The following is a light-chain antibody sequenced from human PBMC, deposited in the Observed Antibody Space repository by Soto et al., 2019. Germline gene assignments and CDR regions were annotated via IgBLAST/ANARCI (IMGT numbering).Light chain of an antibody. CDR2: DAS. CDR1: QTISSW. J-gene: IGKJ3*01. Sequence: DIQMTQSPFTLSASVGDRVTITCRASQTISSWLAWYQQIPGKAPKLLIYDASNLESGVPSRFSGSGSGTEFTLTISSLQPEDFAVYYCQQYSTTPYTFGPGTKVDIK. CDR3: QQYSTTPYT. V-gene: IGKV1-5*01.